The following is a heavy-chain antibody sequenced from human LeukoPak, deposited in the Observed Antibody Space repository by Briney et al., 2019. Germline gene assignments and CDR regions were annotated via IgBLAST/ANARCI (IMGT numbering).Heavy chain of an antibody. D-gene: IGHD3-22*01. V-gene: IGHV4-39*07. J-gene: IGHJ6*03. CDR1: GGSISSSSYY. CDR3: ARESPLRYYDSSGYYYRRDYYYYMDV. CDR2: IYYSGST. Sequence: SETLSLTCTVSGGSISSSSYYWGWIRQPPGKGLEWIGSIYYSGSTYYNPSLKSRVTISVDTSKNQFSLKLSSVTAADTAVYYCARESPLRYYDSSGYYYRRDYYYYMDVWGKGTTVTVSS.